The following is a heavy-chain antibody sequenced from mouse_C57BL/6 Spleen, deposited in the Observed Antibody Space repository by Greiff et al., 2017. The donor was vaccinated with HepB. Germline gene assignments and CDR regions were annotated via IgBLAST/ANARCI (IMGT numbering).Heavy chain of an antibody. V-gene: IGHV1-66*01. CDR2: IYPGSGNT. D-gene: IGHD3-2*02. CDR1: GYSFTSYY. Sequence: VQLQESGPELVKPGASVKISCKASGYSFTSYYIHWVKQRPGQGLEWIGWIYPGSGNTKYNEKFKGKATLTADTSSSTAYMQLSSLTSEDSAVYYCARGGDSSVPYYFDYWGQGTTLTVSS. J-gene: IGHJ2*01. CDR3: ARGGDSSVPYYFDY.